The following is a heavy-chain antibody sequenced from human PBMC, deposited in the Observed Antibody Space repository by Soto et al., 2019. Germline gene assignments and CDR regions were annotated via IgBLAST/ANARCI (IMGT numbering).Heavy chain of an antibody. CDR3: ARRSRGIAVAGLDS. D-gene: IGHD6-19*01. CDR1: GGSINSYY. Sequence: QVQLQESGPGLVKPSETLSLTCTVSGGSINSYYWCWIRQPPGKGLEWMGYSYYNGRTNYNHTLKGRLTIPVDTSKTQCSLKLRSVTAADPAVYYCARRSRGIAVAGLDSWGQGTLVTVSS. CDR2: SYYNGRT. J-gene: IGHJ4*02. V-gene: IGHV4-59*08.